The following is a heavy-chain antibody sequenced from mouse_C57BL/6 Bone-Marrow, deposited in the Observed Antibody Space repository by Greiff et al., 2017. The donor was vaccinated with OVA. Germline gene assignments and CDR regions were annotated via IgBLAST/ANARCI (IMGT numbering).Heavy chain of an antibody. CDR3: ARWIYDDAYWYFDV. Sequence: VQLQQPGAELVKPGASVKLSCKASGYTFTSYWMHWVKQRPGQGLEWIGMIHPNSGSTNYNEKFKSKATLTVDKSSSTAYMQLSSLTSEDSAVYDCARWIYDDAYWYFDVWGTGTTVTVSS. J-gene: IGHJ1*03. D-gene: IGHD2-4*01. CDR2: IHPNSGST. CDR1: GYTFTSYW. V-gene: IGHV1-64*01.